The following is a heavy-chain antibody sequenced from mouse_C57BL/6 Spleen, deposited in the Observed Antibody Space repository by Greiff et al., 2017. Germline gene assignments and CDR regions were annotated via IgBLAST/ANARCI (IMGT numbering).Heavy chain of an antibody. CDR1: GYTFTSYW. D-gene: IGHD2-10*02. Sequence: LQRVESGTELVKPGASVKLSCKASGYTFTSYWMHWVKQRPGQGLEWIGNINPSNGGTNYNEKFKSKATLTVDKSASTAYMQLSSLTSEDSAVYYCAREYGNYEAWFAYWGQGTLVTVSA. CDR3: AREYGNYEAWFAY. CDR2: INPSNGGT. J-gene: IGHJ3*01. V-gene: IGHV1-53*01.